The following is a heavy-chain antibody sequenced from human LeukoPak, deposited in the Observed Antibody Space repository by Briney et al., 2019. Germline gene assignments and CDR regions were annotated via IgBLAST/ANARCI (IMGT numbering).Heavy chain of an antibody. Sequence: PGGSLRLSCAASGFTFTSYGMHWVRQAPGKGLEWVAAISYDGNHKYYADSVKGRFTISRDNSKNTVYLQINILRAEGTALYYCATENSHDCGGDCCPDFWGQGTLVAVSS. D-gene: IGHD2-21*02. CDR1: GFTFTSYG. CDR3: ATENSHDCGGDCCPDF. V-gene: IGHV3-30*03. J-gene: IGHJ4*02. CDR2: ISYDGNHK.